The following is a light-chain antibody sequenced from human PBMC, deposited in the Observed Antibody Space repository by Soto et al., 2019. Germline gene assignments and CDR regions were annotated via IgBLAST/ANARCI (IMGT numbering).Light chain of an antibody. Sequence: QSALTQPASVSGSPGQSITIPCTGTSSDVGGYNYVSWYQQHPGKAPKLMIYDVSNRPSGVSNRFSGSKSANTASLTISGLQAEDEVDYCCSSYTSSSTLVVFGGGTQLTVL. CDR3: SSYTSSSTLVV. CDR2: DVS. J-gene: IGLJ2*01. V-gene: IGLV2-14*01. CDR1: SSDVGGYNY.